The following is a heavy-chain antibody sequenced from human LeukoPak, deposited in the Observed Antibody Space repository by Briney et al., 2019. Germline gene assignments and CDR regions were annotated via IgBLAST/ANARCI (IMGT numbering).Heavy chain of an antibody. D-gene: IGHD5-18*01. V-gene: IGHV4-31*03. J-gene: IGHJ4*02. Sequence: SQTLSLTCTVSGGSISSGGYSWSWIRQHPGKGLEWIGYIYYSGSTYYNPSLKSRVTISVDTSKNQFSLKLSSVTAADTAVYYCARGQGGLGYSYGTFDYWGQGTLVTVSS. CDR2: IYYSGST. CDR3: ARGQGGLGYSYGTFDY. CDR1: GGSISSGGYS.